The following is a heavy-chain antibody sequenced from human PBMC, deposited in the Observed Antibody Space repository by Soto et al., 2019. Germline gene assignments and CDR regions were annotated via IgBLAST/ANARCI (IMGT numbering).Heavy chain of an antibody. CDR2: INPNSGNT. CDR1: GYTFTGYY. D-gene: IGHD5-18*01. Sequence: QVQLVQSGAEVKKPGASVKVSCKASGYTFTGYYMHWVRQAPGQGLEWMGWINPNSGNTKYVQKFKGRVIMTRDTSIRTAYMELSRLTSXXXXVYYCARGEVDTAXXXPWGXXT. CDR3: ARGEVDTAXXXP. V-gene: IGHV1-2*02. J-gene: IGHJ5*02.